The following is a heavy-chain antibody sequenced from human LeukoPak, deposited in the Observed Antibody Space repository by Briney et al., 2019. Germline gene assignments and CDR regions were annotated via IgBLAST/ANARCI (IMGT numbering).Heavy chain of an antibody. CDR3: AIDTFSSGWWDYSDY. CDR1: GGSISDYY. J-gene: IGHJ4*02. D-gene: IGHD6-19*01. CDR2: IYTSGNT. V-gene: IGHV4-4*07. Sequence: SETLSLTCTVSGGSISDYYWSWIRQPAGKGLEWIGRIYTSGNTRDTSTKYNPSLKSRVSMSVDTSKNQFSLKLRSVTAADTAIYYCAIDTFSSGWWDYSDYWGQGILVTVSS.